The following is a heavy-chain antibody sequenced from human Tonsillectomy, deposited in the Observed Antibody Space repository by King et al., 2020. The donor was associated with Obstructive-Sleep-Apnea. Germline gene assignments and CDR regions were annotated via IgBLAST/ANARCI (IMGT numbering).Heavy chain of an antibody. CDR1: GFTFSSYA. Sequence: EVQLVESGGGLVQPGGSLRLSCAASGFTFSSYAMSWVRQAPGKGLEWVSAISGSGGSTYYADSVKGRFTISRDNSKNTLYLQMNSLRAEDTAVYYCAKDGPHKSSGWYGDWFDPWGQGTLVTVSS. CDR3: AKDGPHKSSGWYGDWFDP. J-gene: IGHJ5*02. D-gene: IGHD6-19*01. CDR2: ISGSGGST. V-gene: IGHV3-23*04.